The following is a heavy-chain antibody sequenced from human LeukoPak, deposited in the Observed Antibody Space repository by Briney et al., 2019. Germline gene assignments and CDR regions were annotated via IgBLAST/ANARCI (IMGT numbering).Heavy chain of an antibody. CDR1: GFTFSSFA. Sequence: PGGSLRLSCAASGFTFSSFAMSWVRQAPGKGLEWVSSVTRSGTVTSSTYYADSVKGRFTISRDNSKNTLYLQMNSLRAEDPALYYCAKEGTYNNFWSGYFHWGQGALVTVSS. V-gene: IGHV3-23*01. CDR3: AKEGTYNNFWSGYFH. J-gene: IGHJ4*02. CDR2: VTRSGTVTSST. D-gene: IGHD3-3*01.